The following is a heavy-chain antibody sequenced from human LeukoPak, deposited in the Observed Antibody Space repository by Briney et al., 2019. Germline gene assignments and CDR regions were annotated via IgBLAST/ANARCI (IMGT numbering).Heavy chain of an antibody. CDR3: VAMIRGVGY. J-gene: IGHJ4*02. CDR2: SRNKVNSYAT. Sequence: GGSLRLSCAASGFTCSDHEMDWVRQAPGKGLEWVGRSRNKVNSYATKYAASVKGRFSMSRDDSKNSLYLQMSSLKTEDTAVYYCVAMIRGVGYWGQGTLVSVCS. V-gene: IGHV3-72*01. CDR1: GFTCSDHE. D-gene: IGHD3-10*01.